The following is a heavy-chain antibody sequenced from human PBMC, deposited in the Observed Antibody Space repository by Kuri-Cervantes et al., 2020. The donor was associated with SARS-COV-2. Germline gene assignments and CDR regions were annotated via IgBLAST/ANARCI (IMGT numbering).Heavy chain of an antibody. CDR2: IYYSGST. D-gene: IGHD3-16*01. J-gene: IGHJ4*02. CDR1: GGSISSRNFY. V-gene: IGHV4-39*01. CDR3: ARVLRTASFDF. Sequence: GSLRLSCSVSGGSISSRNFYGGWIRQPPGKGLEWIRNIYYSGSTYYSPSLKSRVTISMDTSKDQFSLKLSSVTAADTAVYYCARVLRTASFDFWGQGTLVTVSS.